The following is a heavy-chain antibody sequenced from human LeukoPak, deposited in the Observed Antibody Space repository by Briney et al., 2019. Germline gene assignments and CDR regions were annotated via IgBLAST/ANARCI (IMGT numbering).Heavy chain of an antibody. D-gene: IGHD2-15*01. V-gene: IGHV3-23*01. CDR3: AKVDRYCSGGSCYGSDY. CDR1: GFTISSYA. Sequence: GGSLRLSSAASGFTISSYAMSWVRLAPGKGLEWVSGISGSGGSTHYADPVKGRFTISRDNSKNTLYLQMNSLRAEDTAVYYCAKVDRYCSGGSCYGSDYWGQGTLVTVSS. J-gene: IGHJ4*02. CDR2: ISGSGGST.